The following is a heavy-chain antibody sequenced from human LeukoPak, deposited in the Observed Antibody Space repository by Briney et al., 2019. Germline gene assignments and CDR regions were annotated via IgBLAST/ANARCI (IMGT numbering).Heavy chain of an antibody. CDR3: ARGYCTSSSCYNDY. Sequence: GRSLRLTCATSGFTFSSYAFHWVRQAPGKGLEWVATMSFDVNNKYYADSVRGRFTISRDNSKNTLYLQMNSLRAEDTAVYSCARGYCTSSSCYNDYWGQGTLVTVSS. D-gene: IGHD2-2*02. CDR2: MSFDVNNK. J-gene: IGHJ4*02. CDR1: GFTFSSYA. V-gene: IGHV3-30*04.